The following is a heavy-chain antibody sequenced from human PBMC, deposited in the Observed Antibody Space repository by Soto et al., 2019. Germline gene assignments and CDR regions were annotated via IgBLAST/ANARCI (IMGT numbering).Heavy chain of an antibody. V-gene: IGHV1-69*01. D-gene: IGHD6-13*01. Sequence: QVQLVQSGAEVKQPGSSVKVSCKASGGTFSSYIISWLRQAPGQGLEWMGDIIPIFATANYAQKFQGRVTITADESTSTAYMELSSLRSEDTAVYYCARAFSSNKYWFDPWGQGTPVTVSS. CDR3: ARAFSSNKYWFDP. CDR1: GGTFSSYI. CDR2: IIPIFATA. J-gene: IGHJ5*02.